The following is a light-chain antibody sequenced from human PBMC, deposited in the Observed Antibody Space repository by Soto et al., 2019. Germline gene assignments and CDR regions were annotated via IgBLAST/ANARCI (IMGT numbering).Light chain of an antibody. Sequence: IQMTQSAATLSASVGDRVTITCRASESMSNCLAWYQQKPGKAPKLLISGASSLQSGVPSRFSGSASGTEFTLTISSLQPDDIATYYCQQCHRYLTFGQRTKVDIK. V-gene: IGKV1-5*01. CDR1: ESMSNC. J-gene: IGKJ1*01. CDR2: GAS. CDR3: QQCHRYLT.